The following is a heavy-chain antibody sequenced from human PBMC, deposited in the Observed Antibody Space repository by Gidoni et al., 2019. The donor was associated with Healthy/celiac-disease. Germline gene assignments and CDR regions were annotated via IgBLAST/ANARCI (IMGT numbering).Heavy chain of an antibody. CDR2: ISYDGRNK. V-gene: IGHV3-30*18. J-gene: IGHJ4*02. CDR3: AKAYDFWSGYFNTPPDY. Sequence: QVPLVESGGGVVQPGRSLRLSCAASGFTFSSYGMHWVRQAPGKELEWVAVISYDGRNKYYADSVKGRFTISRDNSKNTLYLQMNSMRAEDTAVYYCAKAYDFWSGYFNTPPDYWGQGTLVTVSS. CDR1: GFTFSSYG. D-gene: IGHD3-3*01.